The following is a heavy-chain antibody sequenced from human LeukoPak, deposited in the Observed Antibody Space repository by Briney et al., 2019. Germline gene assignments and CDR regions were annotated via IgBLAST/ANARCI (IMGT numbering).Heavy chain of an antibody. Sequence: GGSLRLSCAASGFTFSSYAMHWVRQAPGKGLEWVAVISYDGSNKYYADSVKGRFTISRDNSKNTLYLQMNSLRAEDTAVYYCARGHDFWSGYYGQLDYWGQGTLVTVSS. CDR3: ARGHDFWSGYYGQLDY. CDR1: GFTFSSYA. J-gene: IGHJ4*02. D-gene: IGHD3-3*01. V-gene: IGHV3-30-3*01. CDR2: ISYDGSNK.